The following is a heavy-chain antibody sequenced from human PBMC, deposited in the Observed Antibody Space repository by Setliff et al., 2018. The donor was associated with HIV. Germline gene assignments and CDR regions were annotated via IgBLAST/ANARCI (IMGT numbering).Heavy chain of an antibody. CDR2: IHYNERT. CDR3: ASRVYYYDSNNFLREEGFDP. V-gene: IGHV4-38-2*02. Sequence: PSETLSLTCSVSGYSISSGYYWGWIRQPPGKGLEWIGSIHYNERTYYNPSLKSRVAISLDTSKNQFSLNLTSVTAADTAVYYCASRVYYYDSNNFLREEGFDPWGQGTLVTVSS. J-gene: IGHJ5*02. D-gene: IGHD3-22*01. CDR1: GYSISSGYY.